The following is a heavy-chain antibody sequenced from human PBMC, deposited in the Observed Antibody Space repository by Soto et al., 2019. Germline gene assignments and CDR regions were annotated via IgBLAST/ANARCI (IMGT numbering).Heavy chain of an antibody. J-gene: IGHJ6*02. CDR1: GGTFSSYA. D-gene: IGHD3-16*02. V-gene: IGHV1-69*13. CDR3: ARGSLSFPGYYGMDV. CDR2: IIPIFGTA. Sequence: ASVKVSCKASGGTFSSYAISWVRQAPGQGLEWMGGIIPIFGTANYAQKFQGRVTITADESTSTAYMELSSLRSEDTAVYYCARGSLSFPGYYGMDVWGQGTTVTVSS.